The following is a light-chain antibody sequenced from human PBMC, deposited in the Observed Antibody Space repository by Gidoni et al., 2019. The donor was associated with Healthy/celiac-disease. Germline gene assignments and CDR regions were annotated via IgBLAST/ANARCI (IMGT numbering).Light chain of an antibody. J-gene: IGKJ1*01. V-gene: IGKV3-15*01. CDR3: QQYNNWPPWT. CDR1: QIVSSN. CDR2: GAS. Sequence: EIVMTQSPATLSVSQGERATIYCRASQIVSSNLAWYRQKPCQAPRLLIYGASTSATGIPARFSCSGSGTEFTLTISSLQSEDFAVYYCQQYNNWPPWTFGQGTKVEIK.